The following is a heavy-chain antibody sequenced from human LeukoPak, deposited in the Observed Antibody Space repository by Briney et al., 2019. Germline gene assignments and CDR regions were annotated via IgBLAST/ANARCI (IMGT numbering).Heavy chain of an antibody. CDR2: ISSSSSYI. CDR1: GFTFSSYS. J-gene: IGHJ4*02. D-gene: IGHD5-18*01. V-gene: IGHV3-21*01. Sequence: GGSLRLSCAASGFTFSSYSMNWVRQAPGKGLEWVSSISSSSSYIYYADSVKGRFTISRDNAKNSLYLQMNSLRAEDTAVYYRARARGYSYGYVYWGQGTLVTVSS. CDR3: ARARGYSYGYVY.